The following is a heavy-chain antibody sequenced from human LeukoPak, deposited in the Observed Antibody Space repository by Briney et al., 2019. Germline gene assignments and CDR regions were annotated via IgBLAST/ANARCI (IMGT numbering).Heavy chain of an antibody. D-gene: IGHD6-19*01. CDR3: ARARWLVFNWFDP. CDR2: INPSGGST. J-gene: IGHJ5*02. CDR1: GYTFTSYY. Sequence: ASVKVSCKASGYTFTSYYMHWVRQAPGQGLGWMGIINPSGGSTSYAQKFQGRVTLTRDTSTSTVYMELSSLRSEDTAVYYCARARWLVFNWFDPWGQGTLVTVSS. V-gene: IGHV1-46*01.